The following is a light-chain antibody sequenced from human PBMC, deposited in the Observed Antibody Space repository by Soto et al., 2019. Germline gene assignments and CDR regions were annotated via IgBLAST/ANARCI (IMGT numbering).Light chain of an antibody. V-gene: IGLV1-47*01. CDR1: WYNIGKNL. CDR3: AAWDDSLRAWV. Sequence: QSVLTQPPSVSGTPGQTVTISCSGGWYNIGKNLGYWYQQFPGTAPKLLIYMTNQRPSGVPDRFSGSKSGSSASLAVSGLRSEDEAVYYCAAWDDSLRAWVFGGGTKVTVL. CDR2: MTN. J-gene: IGLJ3*02.